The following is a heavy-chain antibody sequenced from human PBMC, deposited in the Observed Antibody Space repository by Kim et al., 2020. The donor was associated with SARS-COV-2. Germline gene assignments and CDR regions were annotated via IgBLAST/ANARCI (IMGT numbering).Heavy chain of an antibody. Sequence: ASVKVSCKASGYSFTGHYMHWVRQAPGQGLEWMGRIEPNSGGTNYAQKFQGRVTMTRDTSITTVYMELSRLKSDDTAMYYCAREDPRWFDPWGQGTLVTVSS. CDR3: AREDPRWFDP. J-gene: IGHJ5*02. CDR1: GYSFTGHY. CDR2: IEPNSGGT. V-gene: IGHV1-2*06.